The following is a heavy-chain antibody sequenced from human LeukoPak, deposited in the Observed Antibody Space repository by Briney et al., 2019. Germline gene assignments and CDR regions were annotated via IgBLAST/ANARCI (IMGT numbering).Heavy chain of an antibody. CDR1: GFIFSTYS. D-gene: IGHD3-10*01. V-gene: IGHV3-48*02. CDR2: ISSSSSSI. Sequence: GGSLRLSCAASGFIFSTYSINWVRQAPGKGLEWVSHISSSSSSIYYADSVKGRFSISRDNAKNSLYLQMNSLRDEDTAVYYCARGGWFGELLRPFDYWGQGSLVTVSS. J-gene: IGHJ4*02. CDR3: ARGGWFGELLRPFDY.